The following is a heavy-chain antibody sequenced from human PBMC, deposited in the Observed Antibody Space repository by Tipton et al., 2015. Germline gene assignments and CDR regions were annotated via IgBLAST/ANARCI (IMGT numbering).Heavy chain of an antibody. CDR3: AIGDNGVVVGGDHYYYGLDV. D-gene: IGHD2-15*01. V-gene: IGHV1-69*01. Sequence: QLVQSGAEVREPGSSVKVSCKAAGGTFVTYLISWVRQAPGQGLEWVGGIIPLFGVSNYAQNFQGRVTITADESSITAHMELNSLRSEDTAIYYCAIGDNGVVVGGDHYYYGLDVWGQGTTVTVSS. CDR1: GGTFVTYL. J-gene: IGHJ6*02. CDR2: IIPLFGVS.